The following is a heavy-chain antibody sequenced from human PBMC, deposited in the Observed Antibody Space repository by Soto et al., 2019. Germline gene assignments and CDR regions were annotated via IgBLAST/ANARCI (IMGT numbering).Heavy chain of an antibody. D-gene: IGHD3-9*01. Sequence: QVQLVQSGAEVKKPGASVKVSCKASGYTFTSYGISWVRQAPGQGLEWMGWISAYNGNTNYAQKLQGRVTMTTDTSTSTAYMELRSLRSDDTAVYYSARDRFVVGVYDILTGYQNVFDYWGQGTLVTVSS. CDR3: ARDRFVVGVYDILTGYQNVFDY. V-gene: IGHV1-18*04. J-gene: IGHJ4*02. CDR1: GYTFTSYG. CDR2: ISAYNGNT.